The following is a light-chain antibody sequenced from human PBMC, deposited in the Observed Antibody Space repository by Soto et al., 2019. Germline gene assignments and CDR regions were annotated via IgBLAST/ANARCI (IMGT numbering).Light chain of an antibody. V-gene: IGLV3-21*04. J-gene: IGLJ2*01. CDR2: YDS. Sequence: SYELTQPPSVSVAPGKTARITCGGNNIGSKSVHWYQQKPGQAPVLVIYYDSDRPSGIPERFSGSNSGITATLTISRVEAGDEDDYYCQVWDSSSDHVVFGGGTKLTVL. CDR1: NIGSKS. CDR3: QVWDSSSDHVV.